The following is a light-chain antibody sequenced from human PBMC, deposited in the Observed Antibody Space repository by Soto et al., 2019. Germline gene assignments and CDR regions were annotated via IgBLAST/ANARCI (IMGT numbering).Light chain of an antibody. Sequence: EIVLTXXPGALSLSXXXXVTLSCRASQTVSNTYLAWYQQKSGQAPKFLIYGASNRATGIPDRFSGSGSGTDFTLTISRLEPEDFAVYYCQQYGALPPTFGGGTKVEIK. CDR2: GAS. J-gene: IGKJ4*01. CDR3: QQYGALPPT. V-gene: IGKV3-20*01. CDR1: QTVSNTY.